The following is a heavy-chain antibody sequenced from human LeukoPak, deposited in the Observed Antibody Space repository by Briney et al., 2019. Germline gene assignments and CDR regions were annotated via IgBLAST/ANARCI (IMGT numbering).Heavy chain of an antibody. D-gene: IGHD3-22*01. CDR1: GYTFTGYY. J-gene: IGHJ5*02. V-gene: IGHV1-2*02. Sequence: ASVKVSCKASGYTFTGYYMHWVRQAPGQGLEWMGWINPNSGGTNYAQKFQGRVTMARDTSISTAYMELSRLRSDDTAVYYCARAGYYYDSSGYASWGQGTLVTVSS. CDR2: INPNSGGT. CDR3: ARAGYYYDSSGYAS.